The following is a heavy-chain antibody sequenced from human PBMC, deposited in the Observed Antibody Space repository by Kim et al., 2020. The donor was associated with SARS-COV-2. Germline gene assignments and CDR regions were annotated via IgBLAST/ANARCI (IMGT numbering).Heavy chain of an antibody. CDR3: ARDLQPDTYTSSGYVENFHH. CDR2: ISSSSSYI. CDR1: GFTFSTYT. J-gene: IGHJ1*01. V-gene: IGHV3-21*01. Sequence: GGSLRLSCGASGFTFSTYTMNWVRQAPGKGLEWVSSISSSSSYIYYANSVKGRFTISRDNAKNSLYLQMNSLRAEDTAVYYCARDLQPDTYTSSGYVENFHHWGQGTLVTVSS. D-gene: IGHD6-13*01.